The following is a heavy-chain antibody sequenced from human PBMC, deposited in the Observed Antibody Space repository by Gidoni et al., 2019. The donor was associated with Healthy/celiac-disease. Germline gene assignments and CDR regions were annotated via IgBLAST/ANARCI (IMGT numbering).Heavy chain of an antibody. J-gene: IGHJ4*02. D-gene: IGHD2-21*02. CDR2: IDPSDSYT. CDR1: GYSFTSYW. V-gene: IGHV5-10-1*03. CDR3: ASGGGNSASFDY. Sequence: EVQLVQSGAEVKKPGESLRLSCKGSGYSFTSYWISWVRQMPGKGLEWMGRIDPSDSYTNYSPSFQGHVTISADKSISTAYLQWSSLKASDTAMYYCASGGGNSASFDYWGQGTLVTVSS.